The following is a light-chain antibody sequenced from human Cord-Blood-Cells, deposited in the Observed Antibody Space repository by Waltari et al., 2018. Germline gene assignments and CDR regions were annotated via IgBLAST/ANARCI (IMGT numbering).Light chain of an antibody. CDR2: KDS. CDR1: VLAKKY. J-gene: IGLJ2*01. V-gene: IGLV3-27*01. Sequence: SYELTQPSSVSVSPGQTARITCSGDVLAKKYARWVQQKPGQAPVLVIYKDSERPAGSPGRFSGSSSGTTVTLTISGAQVEEEADYYCYSAADNNLVFGGGTKLTVL. CDR3: YSAADNNLV.